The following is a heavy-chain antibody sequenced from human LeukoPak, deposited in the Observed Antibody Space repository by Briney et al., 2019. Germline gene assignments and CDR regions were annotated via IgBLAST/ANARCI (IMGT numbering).Heavy chain of an antibody. CDR2: INPSGGST. Sequence: ASVKVSCKASGYTFTSYYMHWVRQAPGQGLEWMGIINPSGGSTSYAQKFQGRVTMTRDMSTSTVHMELSSLRSEDTAVYYCARDYGGNVFDYWGQGTLVTVSS. J-gene: IGHJ4*02. V-gene: IGHV1-46*01. D-gene: IGHD4-23*01. CDR1: GYTFTSYY. CDR3: ARDYGGNVFDY.